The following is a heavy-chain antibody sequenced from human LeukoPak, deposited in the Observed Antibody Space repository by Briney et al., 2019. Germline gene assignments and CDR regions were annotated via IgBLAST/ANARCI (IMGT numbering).Heavy chain of an antibody. Sequence: SETLSLTCSVSGASINDYYWTWIRQPPGKGLEWVGYVYHTGTSGYHPSLKSRVAMSLDTSKNQVSLKLRSVTAADTAVYFCTRVVNGGHFDYWGQGTLVTVSS. CDR1: GASINDYY. CDR3: TRVVNGGHFDY. D-gene: IGHD2-8*01. V-gene: IGHV4-59*12. CDR2: VYHTGTS. J-gene: IGHJ4*02.